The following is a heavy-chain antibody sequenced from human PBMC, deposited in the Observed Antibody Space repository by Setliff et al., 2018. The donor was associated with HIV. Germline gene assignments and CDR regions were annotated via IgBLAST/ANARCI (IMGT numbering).Heavy chain of an antibody. Sequence: PSETLSLTCTVSGDSIGYYYWSWIRQPAGKGLEWIGEINDSGNINYNPSLKSRVTISLDTSKNQFSLKLSSVTAADTAVYFCARGYYDILTGYYSSGIWDYWGQGTLVTVSS. V-gene: IGHV4-34*01. J-gene: IGHJ4*02. CDR1: GDSIGYYY. D-gene: IGHD3-9*01. CDR3: ARGYYDILTGYYSSGIWDY. CDR2: INDSGNI.